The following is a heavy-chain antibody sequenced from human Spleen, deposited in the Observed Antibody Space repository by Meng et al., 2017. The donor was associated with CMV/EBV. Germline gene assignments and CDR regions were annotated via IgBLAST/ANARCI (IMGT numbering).Heavy chain of an antibody. D-gene: IGHD6-13*01. Sequence: GESLKISCTASGFTFSSYSMNWVRQAPGKGLEWVSSISSSSYIYYADSVKGRFTISRDNAKNSLYLQMNSLRAEDTAVYYCARDSQQLRIDYWGQGTLVTVSS. CDR3: ARDSQQLRIDY. CDR1: GFTFSSYS. CDR2: ISSSSYI. V-gene: IGHV3-21*01. J-gene: IGHJ4*02.